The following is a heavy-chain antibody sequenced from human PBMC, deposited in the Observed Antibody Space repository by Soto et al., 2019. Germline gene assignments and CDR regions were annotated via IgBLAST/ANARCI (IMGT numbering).Heavy chain of an antibody. V-gene: IGHV3-30*18. CDR1: GFTFSSYG. CDR3: AKDLEIAAFPNRSFMDV. Sequence: GGSLRLSCAASGFTFSSYGMHWVRQAPGKGLEWVAVISYDGSNKYYADSVKGRFTISRDNSKNTLYLQMNSLRAEDTAVYYCAKDLEIAAFPNRSFMDVWGQGTTVTVSS. D-gene: IGHD6-13*01. CDR2: ISYDGSNK. J-gene: IGHJ6*02.